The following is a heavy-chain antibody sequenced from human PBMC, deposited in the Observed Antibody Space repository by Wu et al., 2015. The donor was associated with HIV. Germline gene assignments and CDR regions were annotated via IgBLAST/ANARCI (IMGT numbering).Heavy chain of an antibody. CDR2: INPNSGGT. CDR3: ATDTYNVLTGFSHYYFDH. D-gene: IGHD3-9*01. V-gene: IGHV1-2*02. J-gene: IGHJ4*02. Sequence: QVQLVQSGAEVKKPGASVKVSCKTSGYTFTGYYMHWVRQAPGQGLEWMGWINPNSGGTNYAQKFQDRVTLTFDMSISTAYTELSSLRSDDTAVFYCATDTYNVLTGFSHYYFDHWGQGTVVTVSS. CDR1: GYTFTGYY.